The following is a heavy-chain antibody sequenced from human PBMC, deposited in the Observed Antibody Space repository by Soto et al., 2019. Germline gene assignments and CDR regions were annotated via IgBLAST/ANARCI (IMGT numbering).Heavy chain of an antibody. CDR2: IGGSGGNR. J-gene: IGHJ4*02. CDR3: ARVASDYINSVDH. Sequence: EVQLLESGGGLVEPGGSLRLSCAASGFTFNAYAMTWVRQAPGMGLEWVSAIGGSGGNRYYAASVKGRFTISRDNSKDTVDLQVNSLRVEDTAVYYCARVASDYINSVDHWGQGILVTVSS. D-gene: IGHD4-4*01. V-gene: IGHV3-23*01. CDR1: GFTFNAYA.